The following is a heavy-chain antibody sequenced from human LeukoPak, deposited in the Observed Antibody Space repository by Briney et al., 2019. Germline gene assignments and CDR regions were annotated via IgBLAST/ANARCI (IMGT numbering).Heavy chain of an antibody. CDR3: ARGSDYYDSSGYYQDAFDI. Sequence: PGGSLRLSCAASEFTFSSYSMNWVRQAPGKGLEWVSSISSSSNYIYYANSMKGRSAISRDNAKNSLYLQMNSLRAEDTAMYYCARGSDYYDSSGYYQDAFDIWGQGTMVTVSS. CDR1: EFTFSSYS. V-gene: IGHV3-21*01. J-gene: IGHJ3*02. CDR2: ISSSSNYI. D-gene: IGHD3-22*01.